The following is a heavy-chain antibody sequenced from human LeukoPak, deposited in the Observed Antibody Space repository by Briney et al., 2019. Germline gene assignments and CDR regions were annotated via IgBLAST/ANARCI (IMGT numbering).Heavy chain of an antibody. V-gene: IGHV4-4*09. D-gene: IGHD5/OR15-5a*01. CDR1: GGSISSYL. J-gene: IGHJ5*02. CDR3: ARRVLSDPSISPKNLFDP. Sequence: KPSETLSLTCSVSGGSISSYLWNWIRQPPGKGLEWIGYIYPSGSTNYNTSLERRVTISQDTSKKQFSLKLSSVSAADTAVYYCARRVLSDPSISPKNLFDPWGQGTRVTVSS. CDR2: IYPSGST.